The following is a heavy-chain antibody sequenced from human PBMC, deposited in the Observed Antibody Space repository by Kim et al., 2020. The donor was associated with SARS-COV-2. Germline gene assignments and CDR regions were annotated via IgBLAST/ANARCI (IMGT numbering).Heavy chain of an antibody. V-gene: IGHV4-59*08. Sequence: NPSLRRRVTISVGTSKNQFFLKLSSGTAADTAVYYCARHEEQQLVQWFDPWGQGTLVTVSS. CDR3: ARHEEQQLVQWFDP. D-gene: IGHD6-13*01. J-gene: IGHJ5*02.